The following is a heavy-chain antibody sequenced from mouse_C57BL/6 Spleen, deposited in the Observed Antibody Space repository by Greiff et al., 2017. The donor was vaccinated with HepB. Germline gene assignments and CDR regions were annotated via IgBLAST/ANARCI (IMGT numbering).Heavy chain of an antibody. J-gene: IGHJ1*03. V-gene: IGHV1-18*01. Sequence: EVQLQQSGPELVKPGASVKIPCKASGYTFTDYNMDWVKQSHGKSLEWIGDINPNNGGTIYNQKFKGKATLTVDKSSSTAYMELRSLTSEDTAVYYCARRGHDGYFYFDVWGTGTTVTVSS. CDR1: GYTFTDYN. CDR2: INPNNGGT. CDR3: ARRGHDGYFYFDV. D-gene: IGHD2-3*01.